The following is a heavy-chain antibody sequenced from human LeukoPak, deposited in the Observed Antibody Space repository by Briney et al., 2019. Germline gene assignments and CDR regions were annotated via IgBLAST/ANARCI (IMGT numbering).Heavy chain of an antibody. CDR3: ARVSGTYYYDSSGRED. CDR1: GFTVSSNY. CDR2: IYSGGST. J-gene: IGHJ4*02. Sequence: GGSLRLSCAASGFTVSSNYMSWVRQAPGKGLEWVSVIYSGGSTYYADSVKGRFTISRDNSKNTLYLQMNSLRAEDTAVYYCARVSGTYYYDSSGREDWGQGTLVTVSS. D-gene: IGHD3-22*01. V-gene: IGHV3-66*01.